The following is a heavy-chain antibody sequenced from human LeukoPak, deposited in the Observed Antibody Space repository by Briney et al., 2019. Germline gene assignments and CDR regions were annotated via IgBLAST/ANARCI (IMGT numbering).Heavy chain of an antibody. CDR3: ARRGSGWHA. CDR2: INHSGST. CDR1: GGSLSGYY. J-gene: IGHJ5*02. D-gene: IGHD6-19*01. Sequence: SETLSLTCAVYGGSLSGYYWSWIRQPPGKGLEWIGEINHSGSTNYNPSLKSRVTISVDTSKNQFSLKLTSVTAADTAVYYCARRGSGWHAWGQGNLVTVSS. V-gene: IGHV4-34*01.